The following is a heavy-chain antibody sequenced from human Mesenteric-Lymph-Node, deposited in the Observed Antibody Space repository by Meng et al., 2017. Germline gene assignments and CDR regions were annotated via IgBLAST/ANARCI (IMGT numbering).Heavy chain of an antibody. CDR1: GFTISSYE. CDR3: ARDDIVVVPAADGGFDY. Sequence: GESLKISCAASGFTISSYEMNWVRQAPGKGLEWLSCISTSETTKYYADSVKGRFTISRDNSKNTLYLQMNSLRAEDTAVYYCARDDIVVVPAADGGFDYWGQGTLVTVSS. CDR2: ISTSETTK. J-gene: IGHJ4*02. V-gene: IGHV3-48*03. D-gene: IGHD2-2*01.